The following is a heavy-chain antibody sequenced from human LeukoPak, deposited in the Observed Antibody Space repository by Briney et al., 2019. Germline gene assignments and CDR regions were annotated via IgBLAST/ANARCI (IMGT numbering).Heavy chain of an antibody. J-gene: IGHJ4*02. CDR2: ISGGGDTT. CDR1: GFTFAGYA. Sequence: GGSLRLSCAASGFTFAGYAMSWVRQGPGKGLEWVSDISGGGDTTYYADSVKGRFTISRDNSKNTLYLQMNNLRAEDTAVYYCAKGRLVPAALLDYWGQGTLVTVSS. CDR3: AKGRLVPAALLDY. D-gene: IGHD2-2*01. V-gene: IGHV3-23*01.